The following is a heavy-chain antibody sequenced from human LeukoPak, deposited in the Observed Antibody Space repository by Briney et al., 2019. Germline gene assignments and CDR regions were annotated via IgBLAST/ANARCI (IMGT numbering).Heavy chain of an antibody. J-gene: IGHJ6*02. Sequence: GGSLRLSCVASGFTFSSYWMNWARQAPGKGLEWVASINHNGNVNHYVDSVKGRFTISRDNAKNSLYLQMSNLRAEDTAVYFCARGGGLDVWGQGATVTVSS. CDR2: INHNGNVN. D-gene: IGHD3-16*01. V-gene: IGHV3-7*03. CDR1: GFTFSSYW. CDR3: ARGGGLDV.